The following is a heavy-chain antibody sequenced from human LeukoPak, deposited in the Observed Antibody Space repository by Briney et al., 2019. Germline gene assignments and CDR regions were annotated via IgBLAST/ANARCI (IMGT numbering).Heavy chain of an antibody. CDR2: INPNSGGT. Sequence: GASVKVSCKASGYTFTGYYMHWVRQAPGQGLEWMGWINPNSGGTNYAQKFQGWVTMTRDTSVSTAYMELSRLRSDDTAVYYCARDFGYSYGYSLNYFDYWGQGTLATVSS. D-gene: IGHD5-18*01. V-gene: IGHV1-2*04. J-gene: IGHJ4*02. CDR3: ARDFGYSYGYSLNYFDY. CDR1: GYTFTGYY.